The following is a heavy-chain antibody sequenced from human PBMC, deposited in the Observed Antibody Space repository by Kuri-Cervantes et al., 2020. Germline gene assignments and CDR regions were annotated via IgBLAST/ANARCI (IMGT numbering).Heavy chain of an antibody. CDR3: ARDQGSSGYYFFHAFDI. Sequence: GESLKISCAASGFTFSSYAIHWVRQAPGKGLEWVAVISYDGSNKYYADSVKGRFTISRDNAKNSLHLQMNSLRVEDTALYYCARDQGSSGYYFFHAFDICGQGTMVTVSS. J-gene: IGHJ3*02. V-gene: IGHV3-30*07. CDR1: GFTFSSYA. CDR2: ISYDGSNK. D-gene: IGHD3-22*01.